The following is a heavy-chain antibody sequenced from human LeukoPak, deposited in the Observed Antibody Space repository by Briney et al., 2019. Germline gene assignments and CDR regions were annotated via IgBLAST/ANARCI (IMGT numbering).Heavy chain of an antibody. J-gene: IGHJ5*02. CDR1: GYTLTGYY. CDR3: ARLTWFDP. Sequence: EASVKVSCKASGYTLTGYYMHWVRLAPGQGLEWMGWINPSSGDTNYAQKFQGRVTMTRDTSISTAYMELSRLRSDDTAVYYCARLTWFDPWGQGTLVTVSS. V-gene: IGHV1-2*02. CDR2: INPSSGDT.